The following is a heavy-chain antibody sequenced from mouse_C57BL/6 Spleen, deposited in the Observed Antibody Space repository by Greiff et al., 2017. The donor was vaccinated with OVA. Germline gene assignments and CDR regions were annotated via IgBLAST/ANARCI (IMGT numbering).Heavy chain of an antibody. Sequence: EVKVVESGGGLVKPGGSLKLSCAASGFTFSDYGMHWVRQAPEKGLEWVAYISSGSSTIYYADTVKGRFTISRDNAKNTLCLQMTSLRSEDTAMYYCARSSYYGSSLDYWGQGTTLTVSS. D-gene: IGHD1-1*01. CDR2: ISSGSSTI. CDR1: GFTFSDYG. CDR3: ARSSYYGSSLDY. V-gene: IGHV5-17*01. J-gene: IGHJ2*01.